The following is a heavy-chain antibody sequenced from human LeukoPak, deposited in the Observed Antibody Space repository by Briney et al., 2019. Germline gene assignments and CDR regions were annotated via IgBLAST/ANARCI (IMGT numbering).Heavy chain of an antibody. CDR1: GGSISGYY. CDR2: IHNSGST. J-gene: IGHJ4*02. Sequence: SETLSLTCTVSGGSISGYYWSWIRQPPGKGLEWIGYIHNSGSTKYNPSLKSRITILVDISKNQFSLNLSSVTAADTAVYYCARVKISGYDYWGQGTLVTVSS. CDR3: ARVKISGYDY. D-gene: IGHD3-22*01. V-gene: IGHV4-59*01.